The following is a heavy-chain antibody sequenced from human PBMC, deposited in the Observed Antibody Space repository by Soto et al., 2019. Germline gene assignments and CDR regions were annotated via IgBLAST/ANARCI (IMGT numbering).Heavy chain of an antibody. V-gene: IGHV1-69*06. CDR1: GGTFSSYA. CDR2: IIPIFGTA. D-gene: IGHD6-19*01. CDR3: ARAGLPYSSGWYGYYYGMDV. J-gene: IGHJ6*02. Sequence: SVKVSCKASGGTFSSYAISWVRQAPGQGLEWMGGIIPIFGTANYAQKFQGRVTITADISTSTAYMELSSLRSEDTAVYYCARAGLPYSSGWYGYYYGMDVWGQGTTVTVSS.